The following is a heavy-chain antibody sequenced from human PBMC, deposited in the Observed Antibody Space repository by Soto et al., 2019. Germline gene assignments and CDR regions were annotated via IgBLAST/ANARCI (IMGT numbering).Heavy chain of an antibody. Sequence: GGSLRLSCAASGFTFSSYAMSWVRQAPGKGLEWVSAISGSGGSTYYADPVKGRFTISRDNSKNTLYLQMNSLRAEDTAVYYCAKAPYYDFWSGYYSEFDYWGQGTLVTVSS. V-gene: IGHV3-23*01. CDR3: AKAPYYDFWSGYYSEFDY. J-gene: IGHJ4*02. CDR2: ISGSGGST. CDR1: GFTFSSYA. D-gene: IGHD3-3*01.